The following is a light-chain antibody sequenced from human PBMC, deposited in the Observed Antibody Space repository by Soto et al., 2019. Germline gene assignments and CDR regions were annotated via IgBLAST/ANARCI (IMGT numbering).Light chain of an antibody. CDR1: SSDIGAYNY. CDR2: EVT. CDR3: NSYTTLSNRV. Sequence: QSVLTQPASVSGSPGQSITISCTGTSSDIGAYNYVSWYQQHPGKAPKLLIYEVTNRPSGVSDRFSGSKSGNTASLTISGLQAEDEANYYCNSYTTLSNRVFGTRTKVTV. V-gene: IGLV2-14*01. J-gene: IGLJ1*01.